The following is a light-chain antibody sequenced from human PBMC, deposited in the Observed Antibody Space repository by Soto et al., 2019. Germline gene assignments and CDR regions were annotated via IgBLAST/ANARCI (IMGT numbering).Light chain of an antibody. V-gene: IGKV1-39*01. CDR1: QSIRRS. CDR3: QQSYSSPRK. CDR2: AAS. J-gene: IGKJ1*01. Sequence: DIQMTHSPSSLSASVSDRVTITCRASQSIRRSLNWYQQKPGKAPKLLIYAASSLQSGVPSRFSGSGYGTDFTLTITSLQSEDFAIYYCQQSYSSPRKFGQGTKVDIK.